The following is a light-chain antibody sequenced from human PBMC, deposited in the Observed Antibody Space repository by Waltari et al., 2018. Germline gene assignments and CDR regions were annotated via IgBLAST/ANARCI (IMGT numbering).Light chain of an antibody. J-gene: IGKJ1*01. CDR1: QNINKW. CDR2: DAS. Sequence: DIQMTQSPSTLSASVGDRVTVTCRASQNINKWFAWYQQKPGNAPNLLIYDASTLQSGVPSRFSGSGFGTEFTLAISSLQPEDFATYFCQHYNTYPPTFGQGTRVELK. CDR3: QHYNTYPPT. V-gene: IGKV1-5*01.